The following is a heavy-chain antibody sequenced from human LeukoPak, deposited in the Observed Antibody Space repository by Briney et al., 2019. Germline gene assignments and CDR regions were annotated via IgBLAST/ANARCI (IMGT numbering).Heavy chain of an antibody. CDR3: ARGPLWNNYFDY. J-gene: IGHJ4*02. V-gene: IGHV1-69*04. CDR1: GGTFSSYA. Sequence: GASVKVSCKASGGTFSSYAISWVRQAPGQVLAWMGRIIPILGIANYAQKFQGRVTITADKSTSTAYMELSSLRSEDTAVYYCARGPLWNNYFDYWGQGTLVTVSS. D-gene: IGHD1/OR15-1a*01. CDR2: IIPILGIA.